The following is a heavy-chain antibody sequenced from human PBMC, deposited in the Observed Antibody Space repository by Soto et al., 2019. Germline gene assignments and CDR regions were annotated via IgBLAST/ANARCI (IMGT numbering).Heavy chain of an antibody. J-gene: IGHJ5*02. Sequence: SETLSLTCTVSGGSIFSSYWTWIRQPPGKGLEWIGNVYYSGSTNYIPSLKSRITISVDTSKNQFSLNLSSVTAADTAVYYCARVPDASSWFDPWGQGTLVTVSS. CDR1: GGSIFSSY. V-gene: IGHV4-59*01. CDR3: ARVPDASSWFDP. CDR2: VYYSGST.